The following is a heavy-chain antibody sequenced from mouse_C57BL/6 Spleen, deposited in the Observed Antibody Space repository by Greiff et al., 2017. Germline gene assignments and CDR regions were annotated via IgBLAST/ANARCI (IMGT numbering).Heavy chain of an antibody. V-gene: IGHV1-61*01. CDR1: GYTFTSYW. CDR3: AGRWAGRVYAVDY. CDR2: IYPSDSET. D-gene: IGHD1-1*02. J-gene: IGHJ4*01. Sequence: QVQLQQPGAELVRPGSSVKLSCKASGYTFTSYWMDWVKQRPGQGLEWIGNIYPSDSETHYNQKFKDKATFAVDKSSSTAYMQLSSLTSEDSAVYYCAGRWAGRVYAVDYWGQGTSVTVSS.